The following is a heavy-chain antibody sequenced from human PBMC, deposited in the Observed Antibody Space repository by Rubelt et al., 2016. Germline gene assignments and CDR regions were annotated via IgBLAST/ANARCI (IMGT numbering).Heavy chain of an antibody. Sequence: QVQLQESGPGLVKPSQTLSLTCTVSGGSISSGNYYWSWIRQHPGKGLAWIGYIYYTGSTAYNPSLKSRVTIYRDTSKNQFSLKLSSVTAADTAVYYCARDLAPTGTGGIDYWGQGTLVTVSS. CDR1: GGSISSGNYY. J-gene: IGHJ4*02. V-gene: IGHV4-31*03. CDR2: IYYTGST. CDR3: ARDLAPTGTGGIDY. D-gene: IGHD6-13*01.